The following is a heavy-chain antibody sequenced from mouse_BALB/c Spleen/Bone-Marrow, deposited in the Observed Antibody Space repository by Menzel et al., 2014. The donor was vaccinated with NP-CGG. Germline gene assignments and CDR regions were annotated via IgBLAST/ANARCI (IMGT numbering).Heavy chain of an antibody. CDR3: NGNYYAMDY. CDR1: GFNIXDYY. V-gene: IGHV14-4*02. CDR2: IDPENGDT. J-gene: IGHJ4*01. D-gene: IGHD2-1*01. Sequence: EVKLQESGAELVRSGASVELSCTASGFNIXDYYMHWVKQRPEQGLEWIGWIDPENGDTEYAPKFQGKATMTAGTSSNTAYLQLSSLTSEDTAVYYCNGNYYAMDYWGQGTSVTVPS.